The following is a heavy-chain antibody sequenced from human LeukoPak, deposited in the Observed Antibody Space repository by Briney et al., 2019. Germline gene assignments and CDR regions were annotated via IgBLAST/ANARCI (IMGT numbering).Heavy chain of an antibody. J-gene: IGHJ3*02. V-gene: IGHV4-31*03. CDR2: IYYSGST. CDR1: GGSISSGGYY. CDR3: ARSDYGDYFASDI. D-gene: IGHD4-17*01. Sequence: SETLSLTCTVSGGSISSGGYYWSWIRQHPGKGPEWIGYIYYSGSTYYNPSLKSRVTISVDTSKNQFSLKLSSVTAADTAVYYCARSDYGDYFASDIWGQGTMVTVSS.